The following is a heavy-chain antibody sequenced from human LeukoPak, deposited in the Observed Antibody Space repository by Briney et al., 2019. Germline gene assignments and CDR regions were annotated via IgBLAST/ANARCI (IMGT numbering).Heavy chain of an antibody. CDR3: ERDNLGPGYGMDV. D-gene: IGHD3-10*01. J-gene: IGHJ6*02. CDR2: ISYDGSNK. Sequence: GWSLRLSCAASGFTFSSYAMHCVRQAPGKGLEWVAVISYDGSNKYYADSVRGRFTISRDNSKNTLYLQMNSLRAEDTAVYYCERDNLGPGYGMDVWGQGTTVTVSS. V-gene: IGHV3-30-3*01. CDR1: GFTFSSYA.